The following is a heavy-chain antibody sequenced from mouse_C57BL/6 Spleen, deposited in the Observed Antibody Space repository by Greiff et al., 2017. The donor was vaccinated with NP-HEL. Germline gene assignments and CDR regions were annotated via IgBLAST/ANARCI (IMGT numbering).Heavy chain of an antibody. V-gene: IGHV1-62-2*01. Sequence: QVQLKESGAELVKPGASVKLSCKASGYTFTEYTIHWVKQRSGQGLEWIGWFYPGSGSIKYNEKFKDKATLTADKSSSTVYLELSRLTSEDFAVYFCARHEADDGYYDAMDYWGQGTSVTVSS. CDR1: GYTFTEYT. CDR2: FYPGSGSI. D-gene: IGHD2-3*01. J-gene: IGHJ4*01. CDR3: ARHEADDGYYDAMDY.